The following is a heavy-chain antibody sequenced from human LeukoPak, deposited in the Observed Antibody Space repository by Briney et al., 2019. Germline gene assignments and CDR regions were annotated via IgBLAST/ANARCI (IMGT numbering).Heavy chain of an antibody. J-gene: IGHJ4*02. CDR2: ISSSSSYI. CDR3: ARWALYISAANKNPGFDY. Sequence: PGGSLRLSCAASGFSFSSYSFNWVRQAPGKGLEWVSSISSSSSYIFYADSVRGRFTISRDNAKNSLYLQMDSLSAEDTAVYYCARWALYISAANKNPGFDYWGQGTLVTVSS. CDR1: GFSFSSYS. D-gene: IGHD6-19*01. V-gene: IGHV3-21*01.